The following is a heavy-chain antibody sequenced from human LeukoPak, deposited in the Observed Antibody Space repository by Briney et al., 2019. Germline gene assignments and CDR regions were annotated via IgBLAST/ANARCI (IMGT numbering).Heavy chain of an antibody. CDR3: ARARNDYGDYVFDH. D-gene: IGHD4-17*01. J-gene: IGHJ4*02. Sequence: GGSLRLSCAASGFTFSSYSMNWVRQAPGKGLEWVSCISSSSSYIYYADSLKGRFTISRDNAKSSLYLQMNSLRAEDTAVYYCARARNDYGDYVFDHWGQGTLVTVSS. CDR2: ISSSSSYI. CDR1: GFTFSSYS. V-gene: IGHV3-21*01.